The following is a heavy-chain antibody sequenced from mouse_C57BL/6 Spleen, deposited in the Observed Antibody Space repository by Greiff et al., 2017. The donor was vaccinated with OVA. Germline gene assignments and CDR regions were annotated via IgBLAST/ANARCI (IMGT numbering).Heavy chain of an antibody. J-gene: IGHJ2*01. Sequence: QVQLQQPGAELVMPGASVKLSCKASGYTFTSYWMHWVKQRPGQGLEWIGEIDPSDSYTNYNQKFKGKSTLTVDKSSSTAYMQLSSLTSEDSAVYYCARSTKVSITTVVASDYWGQGTTLTVSS. CDR2: IDPSDSYT. D-gene: IGHD1-1*01. CDR3: ARSTKVSITTVVASDY. V-gene: IGHV1-69*01. CDR1: GYTFTSYW.